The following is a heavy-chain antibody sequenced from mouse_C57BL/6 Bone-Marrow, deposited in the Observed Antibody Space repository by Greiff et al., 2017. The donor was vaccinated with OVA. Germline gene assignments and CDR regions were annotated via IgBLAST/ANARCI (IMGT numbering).Heavy chain of an antibody. CDR3: TRYTTVVPYSIDY. Sequence: EVQLVESGPELVKPGASVKISCKASGYSFTDYYMNWVKQSHGQSLEWIGVINPNYGNTSYNQKFKGKATLTVDQSSSTAYMQLNSLTSEYSAVYYGTRYTTVVPYSIDYWGKGPSVTVSS. CDR2: INPNYGNT. CDR1: GYSFTDYY. J-gene: IGHJ4*01. D-gene: IGHD5-1*01. V-gene: IGHV1-39*01.